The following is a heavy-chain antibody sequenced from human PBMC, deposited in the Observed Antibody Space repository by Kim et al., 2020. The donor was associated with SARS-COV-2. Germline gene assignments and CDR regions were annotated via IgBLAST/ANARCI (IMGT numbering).Heavy chain of an antibody. CDR3: ARGVRRYYDSSGTEHAFDI. CDR2: ISSSSSYI. J-gene: IGHJ3*02. CDR1: GFTFSSYS. D-gene: IGHD3-22*01. Sequence: GGSLRLSCAASGFTFSSYSMNWVRQAPGKGLEWVSSISSSSSYIYYADSVKGRFTISRDNAKNSLYLQMNSLRAEDTAVYYCARGVRRYYDSSGTEHAFDIWGQGTMVTVSS. V-gene: IGHV3-21*01.